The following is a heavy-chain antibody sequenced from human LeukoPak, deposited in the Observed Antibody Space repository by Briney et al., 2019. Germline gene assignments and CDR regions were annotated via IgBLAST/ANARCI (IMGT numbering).Heavy chain of an antibody. J-gene: IGHJ6*02. CDR1: GGSFSGYY. D-gene: IGHD6-19*01. V-gene: IGHV4-59*01. Sequence: PSETLSLTCAVYGGSFSGYYWSWIRQPPGKGLEWIGYIYSSGSSNYNPSLKSRVTISIDTSKNQFSLRLSSVTAADTAVYYCARESQWYYDMDVWGQGTTVTVSS. CDR3: ARESQWYYDMDV. CDR2: IYSSGSS.